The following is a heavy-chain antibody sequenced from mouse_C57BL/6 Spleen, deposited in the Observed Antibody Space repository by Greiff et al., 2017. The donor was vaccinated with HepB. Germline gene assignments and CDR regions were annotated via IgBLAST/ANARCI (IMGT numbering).Heavy chain of an antibody. CDR1: GYTFTSYW. CDR3: ATGNLGDYAMDY. CDR2: IDPSDSYT. Sequence: QVQLQQPGAELVKPGASVKLSCKASGYTFTSYWMQWVKQRPGQGLEWIGEIDPSDSYTNYNQKFKGKATLTVDTSSSTAYMQLSSLTSEDSAVYYCATGNLGDYAMDYWGQGTSVTVSS. V-gene: IGHV1-50*01. J-gene: IGHJ4*01.